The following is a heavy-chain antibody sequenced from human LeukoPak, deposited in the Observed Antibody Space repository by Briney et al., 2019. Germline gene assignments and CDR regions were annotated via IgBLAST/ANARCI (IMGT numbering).Heavy chain of an antibody. V-gene: IGHV1-8*03. CDR1: GYTFTSYD. CDR2: MNPNSGNT. Sequence: ASVKVSCKASGYTFTSYDINWVRQATGQGLEWMGWMNPNSGNTGYAQKFQGGVTITRNTSISTAYMELSSLRSEDTAVYYCARGFHPSAGDAFDIWGQGTMVTVSS. CDR3: ARGFHPSAGDAFDI. J-gene: IGHJ3*02.